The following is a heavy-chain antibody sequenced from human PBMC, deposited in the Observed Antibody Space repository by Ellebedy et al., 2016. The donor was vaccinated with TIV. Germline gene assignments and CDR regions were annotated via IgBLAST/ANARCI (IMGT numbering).Heavy chain of an antibody. CDR1: GYTFSIFG. CDR2: ISVYNGNR. Sequence: AASVKVSCKASGYTFSIFGISWVRQAPGQGLEWMGWISVYNGNRNYAQKFQGRVTMTTDTSTSTAYMELRGLTSDDTAVYYCARDLRGSLKGGYWGQGTLVTVSS. D-gene: IGHD2-8*01. J-gene: IGHJ4*02. V-gene: IGHV1-18*04. CDR3: ARDLRGSLKGGY.